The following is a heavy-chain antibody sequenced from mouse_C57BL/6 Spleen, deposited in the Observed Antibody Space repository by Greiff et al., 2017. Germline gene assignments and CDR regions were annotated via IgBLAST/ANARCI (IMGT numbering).Heavy chain of an antibody. V-gene: IGHV14-4*01. D-gene: IGHD1-1*01. Sequence: VQLQQSGAELVRPGASVKLSCTASGFNIQDDYMHWVKQRPEQGLEWIGWIDPENGDTEYASKFQGKAPITADTSSNTAYLQLSSLTSEDTAVYYCTNDYYGSSYGDWGQGTTLTVSS. CDR3: TNDYYGSSYGD. CDR1: GFNIQDDY. CDR2: IDPENGDT. J-gene: IGHJ2*01.